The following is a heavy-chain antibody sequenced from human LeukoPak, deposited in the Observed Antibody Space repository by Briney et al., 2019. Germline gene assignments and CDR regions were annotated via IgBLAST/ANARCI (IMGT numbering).Heavy chain of an antibody. CDR2: ISGSARTI. CDR1: GFTFSDYT. CDR3: ARGGGPWLQSPFDY. J-gene: IGHJ4*02. Sequence: PGGSLRLSCAASGFTFSDYTMTWIRQAPGKGLDWISYISGSARTIYYADSVKGRLTISRDNANNSLYLQLNSLRAEDTAVYYCARGGGPWLQSPFDYWGQGTLVTVSS. V-gene: IGHV3-11*04. D-gene: IGHD5-24*01.